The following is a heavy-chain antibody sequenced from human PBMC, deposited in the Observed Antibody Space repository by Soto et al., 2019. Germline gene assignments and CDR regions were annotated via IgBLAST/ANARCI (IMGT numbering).Heavy chain of an antibody. D-gene: IGHD4-17*01. CDR1: GFTFSSFW. J-gene: IGHJ5*02. CDR3: TRHGSGDYLLVDP. Sequence: EVQLVESGGGLVQPGGSLRLSCAASGFTFSSFWMHWVRQAPGKGLEWVSRASPDGTSTSYADSVKGRFTICRDNAKNTLFMQMNSLRAEDTAVYYCTRHGSGDYLLVDPGGQGTLVTVSS. CDR2: ASPDGTST. V-gene: IGHV3-74*01.